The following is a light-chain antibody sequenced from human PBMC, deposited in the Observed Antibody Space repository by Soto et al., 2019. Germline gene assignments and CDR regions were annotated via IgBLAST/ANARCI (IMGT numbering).Light chain of an antibody. CDR1: STNVGGYNY. CDR2: NVI. V-gene: IGLV2-14*03. J-gene: IGLJ2*01. Sequence: QSALTQPASVSGTPGQSITISCTGTSTNVGGYNYVCWYQQHPGTAPKLMIYNVINRPSGVSNRFSGSKSGNSASLTISGLQAEDEADYYCSSYTSSSTYVVFGGGTQLTVL. CDR3: SSYTSSSTYVV.